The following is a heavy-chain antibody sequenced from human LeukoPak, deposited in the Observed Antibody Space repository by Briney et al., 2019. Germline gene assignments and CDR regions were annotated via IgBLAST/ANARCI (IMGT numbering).Heavy chain of an antibody. CDR2: INPNSGGT. D-gene: IGHD3-22*01. Sequence: ASVKVSCKASGYTFTGYYMHWVRQAPGQGLEWMGRINPNSGGTNYAQKFQGRVTMTRDTSISTAYMELSRLRSDDTAVYYCASAFSPHYYDSSGYYNWGQGTLITVSS. V-gene: IGHV1-2*06. J-gene: IGHJ4*02. CDR1: GYTFTGYY. CDR3: ASAFSPHYYDSSGYYN.